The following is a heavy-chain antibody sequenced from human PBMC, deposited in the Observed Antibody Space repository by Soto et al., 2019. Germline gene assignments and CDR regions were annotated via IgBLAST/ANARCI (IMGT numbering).Heavy chain of an antibody. CDR3: AKTFGFRGYCTNGVCYYFDY. V-gene: IGHV3-33*06. Sequence: QVQLVESGGGVVQPGRSLRLSCAASGFTFSSYGMHWVRQAPGKGLEWVAVIWYDGSNKYYADSVKGRFTISRDNSKYTLYLQMNSLRAEDTAVYYCAKTFGFRGYCTNGVCYYFDYWGQGTLVTVSS. CDR1: GFTFSSYG. D-gene: IGHD2-8*01. CDR2: IWYDGSNK. J-gene: IGHJ4*02.